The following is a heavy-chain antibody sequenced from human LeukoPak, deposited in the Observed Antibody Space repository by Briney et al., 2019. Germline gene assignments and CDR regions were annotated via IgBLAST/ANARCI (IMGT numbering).Heavy chain of an antibody. CDR3: AKAVSYDCSSTSCYFDY. Sequence: SLGLSCAASGFTFDDYAMHWVRQAPGKGLEWVSGISWNSGSIGYADSVKGRFTISRDNAKNSLYLQMSSLRAEAMALYYCAKAVSYDCSSTSCYFDYWGQGTLVTVSS. V-gene: IGHV3-9*03. D-gene: IGHD2-2*01. J-gene: IGHJ4*02. CDR2: ISWNSGSI. CDR1: GFTFDDYA.